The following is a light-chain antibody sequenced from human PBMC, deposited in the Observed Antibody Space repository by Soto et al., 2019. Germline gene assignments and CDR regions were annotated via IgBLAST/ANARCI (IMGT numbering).Light chain of an antibody. CDR2: ATS. Sequence: DIQMTQSPSSLSASVGDRVTITCRASQSISSYLNWYQQKPGKAPKLLIYATSSLHTGVPSRFSGSASGTDFTLTISSLQFEDFATYYCQQTYCTPKTFGQGTKLEIK. CDR1: QSISSY. V-gene: IGKV1-39*01. J-gene: IGKJ2*01. CDR3: QQTYCTPKT.